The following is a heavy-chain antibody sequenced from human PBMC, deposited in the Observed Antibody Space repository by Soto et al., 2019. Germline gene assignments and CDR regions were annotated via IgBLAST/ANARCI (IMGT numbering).Heavy chain of an antibody. D-gene: IGHD5-12*01. Sequence: QVQLVQSGAEVKKPGSSVKVSCKASGGTFSSYTISWVRQAPGQGLEWMGRIIPILGIANYAQKFQGRVTVFAAKSTSRAYRELSSLRSEDTAGYYGAGEGLGRIVATYGDWVQGTLVTVSS. J-gene: IGHJ4*02. CDR3: AGEGLGRIVATYGD. CDR2: IIPILGIA. V-gene: IGHV1-69*08. CDR1: GGTFSSYT.